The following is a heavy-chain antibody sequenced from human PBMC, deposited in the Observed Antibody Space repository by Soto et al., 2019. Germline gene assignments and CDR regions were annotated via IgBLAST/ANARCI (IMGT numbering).Heavy chain of an antibody. CDR3: ARAFYGVDL. V-gene: IGHV4-30-2*06. CDR1: GGSITSGGHS. J-gene: IGHJ6*02. CDR2: IYQSGSA. Sequence: PSETLSLTCTVSGGSITSGGHSWSWIRQSPGQGLGWIGYIYQSGSAFYNPSLKTRATILVDRSKNQFSLNLTSVTAADAAVYYCARAFYGVDLWGQGTTVTVS.